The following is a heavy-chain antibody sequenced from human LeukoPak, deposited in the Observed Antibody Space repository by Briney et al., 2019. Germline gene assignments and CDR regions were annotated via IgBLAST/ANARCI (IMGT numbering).Heavy chain of an antibody. CDR2: ISYDGSIK. CDR3: ARVASNYDFDC. CDR1: GFTFSSYD. Sequence: GGSLRLSCAASGFTFSSYDMNWVRQVPGRGLEWLALISYDGSIKYYADSVKGRFTISRDNSKNTLYLQMNSLRAEDTALCYCARVASNYDFDCWGQGTLVTVSS. V-gene: IGHV3-30*04. D-gene: IGHD4-11*01. J-gene: IGHJ4*02.